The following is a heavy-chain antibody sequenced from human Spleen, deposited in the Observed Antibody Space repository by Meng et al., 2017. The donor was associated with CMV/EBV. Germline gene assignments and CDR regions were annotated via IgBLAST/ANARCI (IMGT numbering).Heavy chain of an antibody. CDR1: GYRITSYW. V-gene: IGHV5-51*01. Sequence: GESLKISCKGSGYRITSYWIGWVRQMPGKGLEWMGIIYVDDSDTRYSPSFQGQVTISVDKSISTAYLQWSSLKASDTAMYYCARREYSGTCFDYWGQGTLVTVSS. D-gene: IGHD1-26*01. CDR3: ARREYSGTCFDY. J-gene: IGHJ4*02. CDR2: IYVDDSDT.